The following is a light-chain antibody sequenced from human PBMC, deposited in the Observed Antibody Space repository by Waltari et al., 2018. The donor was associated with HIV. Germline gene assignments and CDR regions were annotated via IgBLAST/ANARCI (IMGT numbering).Light chain of an antibody. CDR3: HSRDSSGSHVV. V-gene: IGLV3-19*01. J-gene: IGLJ2*01. Sequence: SSELTQDPSVSVALGQTVRITCQGDRPRSYYESWYKQTSGQAPVVVVFGRNYRPSGIPARFSGSSSGNTATLTITGAQADDEADYYCHSRDSSGSHVVFGGGTKVTVL. CDR2: GRN. CDR1: RPRSYY.